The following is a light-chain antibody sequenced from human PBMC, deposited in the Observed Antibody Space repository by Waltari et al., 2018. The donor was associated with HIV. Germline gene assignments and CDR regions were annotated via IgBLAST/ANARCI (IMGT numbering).Light chain of an antibody. V-gene: IGKV1-12*01. CDR3: LQALSFPLT. CDR1: QGLTSY. Sequence: DIQVTQSPSSVSASIGDRVTITCRAIQGLTSYLAWYQQKPGNTTKLLISATSTFQSGVPSRFSGSGSGTDFTLTISNLQPEDFATYYCLQALSFPLTFGPGTKVEVK. CDR2: ATS. J-gene: IGKJ3*01.